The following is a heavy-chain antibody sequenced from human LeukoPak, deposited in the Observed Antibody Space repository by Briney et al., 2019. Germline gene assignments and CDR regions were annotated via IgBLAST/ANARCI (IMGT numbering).Heavy chain of an antibody. Sequence: ASVKVSCKASGYTFTSYDINWVRQAPGQGLEWMGWMNPNSGNTGYAQKFQGGVTMTRNTSISTAYMELSSLRSEDTAVYYCARGSVTTFEYYFDYWGQGTLVTVSS. D-gene: IGHD4-17*01. J-gene: IGHJ4*02. CDR2: MNPNSGNT. CDR3: ARGSVTTFEYYFDY. CDR1: GYTFTSYD. V-gene: IGHV1-8*01.